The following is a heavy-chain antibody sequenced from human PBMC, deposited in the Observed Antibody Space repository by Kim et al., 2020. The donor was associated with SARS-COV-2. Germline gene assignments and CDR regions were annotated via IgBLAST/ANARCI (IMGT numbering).Heavy chain of an antibody. Sequence: SSSSSTIYYADSVKDRFTVSRDNAKNSLYLQMNSLRDEDTAVYYCAARLDYWGQGTLVTVSS. CDR3: AARLDY. J-gene: IGHJ4*02. V-gene: IGHV3-48*02. D-gene: IGHD6-6*01. CDR2: SSSSSTI.